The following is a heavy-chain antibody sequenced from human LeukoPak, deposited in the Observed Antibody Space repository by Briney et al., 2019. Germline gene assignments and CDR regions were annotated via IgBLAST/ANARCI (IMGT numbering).Heavy chain of an antibody. V-gene: IGHV4-34*01. CDR2: INHSGST. Sequence: PSETLSLTCAVYGGSFSGYYWSWIRQPPGKGLEWIGEINHSGSTNYNPSLKSRVTISVDTSKNQFPLKLSSVTAADTAVYYCARQVYWYFDLWGRGTLVTVSS. CDR3: ARQVYWYFDL. J-gene: IGHJ2*01. CDR1: GGSFSGYY.